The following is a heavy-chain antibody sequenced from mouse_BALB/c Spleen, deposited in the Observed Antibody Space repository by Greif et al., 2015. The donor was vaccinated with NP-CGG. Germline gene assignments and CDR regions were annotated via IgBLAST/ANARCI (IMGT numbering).Heavy chain of an antibody. V-gene: IGHV5-17*02. D-gene: IGHD2-1*01. CDR1: GFTFSSFG. J-gene: IGHJ4*01. CDR3: ARYGNYAMDY. Sequence: EVQLVESGGGLVQPGGSRKLSCAASGFTFSSFGMHWVRQAPEKGLEWVAYISSGSSTIYYADTVKGRFTISRDNPKNTLFLQMTSLRSEDTAMYYCARYGNYAMDYRGQGTSVTVSS. CDR2: ISSGSSTI.